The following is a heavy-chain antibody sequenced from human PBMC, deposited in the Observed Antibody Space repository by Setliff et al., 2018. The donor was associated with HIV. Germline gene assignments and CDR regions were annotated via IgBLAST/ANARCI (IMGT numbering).Heavy chain of an antibody. J-gene: IGHJ4*02. CDR3: ARHRGDSGWPRGTDS. V-gene: IGHV4-59*08. D-gene: IGHD6-19*01. CDR2: MSYSGST. Sequence: SETLSLTCTVSGDSFNNYYCSWIRQLPGKGLEWIAYMSYSGSTYYNPSLESRVTISVDTSKSQFSLKLSSVTAADTAIYYCARHRGDSGWPRGTDSWGQGTLVTVSS. CDR1: GDSFNNYY.